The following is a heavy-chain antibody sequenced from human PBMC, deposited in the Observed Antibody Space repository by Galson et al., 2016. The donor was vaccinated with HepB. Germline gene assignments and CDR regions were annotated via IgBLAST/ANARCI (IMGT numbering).Heavy chain of an antibody. V-gene: IGHV1-18*01. CDR3: AKVGDSSWFDS. D-gene: IGHD6-13*01. Sequence: SVKVSCKASGYMLANYAINWVRQAPGQGLEWMGWISGYNGNTKYAQKFQDRVTMTTDTYTNTTDMEVRRLTSDDTAVYYCAKVGDSSWFDSWGQGTLVTVSS. CDR1: GYMLANYA. CDR2: ISGYNGNT. J-gene: IGHJ5*01.